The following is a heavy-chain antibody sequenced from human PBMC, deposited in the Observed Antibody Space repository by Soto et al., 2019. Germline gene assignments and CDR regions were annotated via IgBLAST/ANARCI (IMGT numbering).Heavy chain of an antibody. Sequence: EVQLVKSGGGLVQPGRSLRLSCAASGFTFNDFAMHWVRQAPGKGQEWVASIDWKGANIAYAASVEGRFTISRDNVKNSLFLQMNSLRAEDTAFYFCARDSGIVAAGRFSFDPRGQGTLVTVSS. CDR1: GFTFNDFA. J-gene: IGHJ5*02. CDR2: IDWKGANI. D-gene: IGHD6-13*01. CDR3: ARDSGIVAAGRFSFDP. V-gene: IGHV3-9*01.